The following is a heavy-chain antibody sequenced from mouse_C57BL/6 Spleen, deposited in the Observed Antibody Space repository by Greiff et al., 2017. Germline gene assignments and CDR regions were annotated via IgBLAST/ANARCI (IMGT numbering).Heavy chain of an antibody. D-gene: IGHD3-2*02. V-gene: IGHV5-4*03. CDR2: ISDGGSYT. CDR1: GFTFSSYA. J-gene: IGHJ4*01. CDR3: ARQLRLREAMDY. Sequence: EVKLMESGGGLVKPGGSLKLSCAASGFTFSSYAMSWVRQTPEKRLEWVATISDGGSYTYYPDNVKGRFTISRDNAKNNLYLQMSHLKSEDTAMYYCARQLRLREAMDYWGQGTSVTVSS.